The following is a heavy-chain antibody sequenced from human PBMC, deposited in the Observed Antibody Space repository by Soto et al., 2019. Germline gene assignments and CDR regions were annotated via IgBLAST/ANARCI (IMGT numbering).Heavy chain of an antibody. Sequence: QVQLVQSGPEVKKPWASVKVSCKASGYSFSDYGVTWVRQSPGQGLQWMGWISAYNDDRNYAQNFQDRITMTTDTSTSTAYVELRSLRSDDTAVYFCGRARSAAMVTSDYWGQGTLVTVSS. CDR1: GYSFSDYG. CDR3: GRARSAAMVTSDY. CDR2: ISAYNDDR. V-gene: IGHV1-18*01. J-gene: IGHJ4*02. D-gene: IGHD5-18*01.